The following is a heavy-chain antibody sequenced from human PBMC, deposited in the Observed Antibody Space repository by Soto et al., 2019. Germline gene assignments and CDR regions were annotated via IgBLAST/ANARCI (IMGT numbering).Heavy chain of an antibody. J-gene: IGHJ5*02. CDR1: GYTFTSYG. CDR2: ISAYNGNT. D-gene: IGHD2-2*01. Sequence: ASVKVSCKASGYTFTSYGISWVRQAPGQGLEWMGWISAYNGNTNYAQKLQGRVTMTTDTSTSTAYMELRSLRSDDTAVYYCARAPPDIVVVPAAMPARYNWFDPWGQGTLVTVSS. CDR3: ARAPPDIVVVPAAMPARYNWFDP. V-gene: IGHV1-18*01.